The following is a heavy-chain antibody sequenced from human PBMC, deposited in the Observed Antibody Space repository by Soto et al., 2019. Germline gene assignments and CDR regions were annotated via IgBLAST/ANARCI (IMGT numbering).Heavy chain of an antibody. CDR1: GGTFSSYT. CDR2: IIPILGIA. Sequence: SVKVSCKASGGTFSSYTISWVRQAPGQGLEWMGRIIPILGIANYAQKFQGRVTITADKSTSTAYMELSSLRSEDTAVYYCASSDSSGYYPRWGQGTLVTVSS. J-gene: IGHJ4*02. V-gene: IGHV1-69*02. CDR3: ASSDSSGYYPR. D-gene: IGHD3-22*01.